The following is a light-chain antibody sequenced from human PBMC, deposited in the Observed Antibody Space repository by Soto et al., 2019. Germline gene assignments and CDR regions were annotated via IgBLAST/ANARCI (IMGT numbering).Light chain of an antibody. V-gene: IGLV2-14*01. Sequence: QSALTQPASVSGSPGQSITISCTGTSSDVGGYKYVSWYQQHPGKAPKFIIYDVSKRPSGVSNRFSGSKSGNTASLTISGLQAEDEADYYCSSYTSTRSVVFGGGTTLTVL. CDR2: DVS. CDR1: SSDVGGYKY. J-gene: IGLJ2*01. CDR3: SSYTSTRSVV.